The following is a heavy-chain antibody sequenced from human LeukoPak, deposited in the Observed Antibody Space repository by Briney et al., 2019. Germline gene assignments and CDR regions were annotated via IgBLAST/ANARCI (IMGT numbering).Heavy chain of an antibody. D-gene: IGHD3-10*01. Sequence: PGGSLRLSCVASGFTLSDYGIQWVRQAPGRGVAWVVFIRFDRTKEDYIVSVKGRFTSSRDNSKSTMYLQMNSLRAENTAVYYCAKDRGDYFDDWGQGTLVTVSS. J-gene: IGHJ4*02. V-gene: IGHV3-30*02. CDR1: GFTLSDYG. CDR2: IRFDRTKE. CDR3: AKDRGDYFDD.